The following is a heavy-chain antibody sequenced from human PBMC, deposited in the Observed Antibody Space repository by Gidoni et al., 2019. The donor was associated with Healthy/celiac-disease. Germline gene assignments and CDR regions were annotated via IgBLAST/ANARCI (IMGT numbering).Heavy chain of an antibody. J-gene: IGHJ4*02. CDR3: ARDVGSFPRVVVIPSFAY. CDR1: GFTFSSYS. Sequence: EVQLVESGGGLVKPGGSLRLSCAASGFTFSSYSMNWVRQAPGKGLEWVSSISSSRSYIYYADSVKGRFTISRDNAKNSLYLQMNSLRAEDTAVYYCARDVGSFPRVVVIPSFAYWGQGTLVTVSS. CDR2: ISSSRSYI. V-gene: IGHV3-21*01. D-gene: IGHD3-22*01.